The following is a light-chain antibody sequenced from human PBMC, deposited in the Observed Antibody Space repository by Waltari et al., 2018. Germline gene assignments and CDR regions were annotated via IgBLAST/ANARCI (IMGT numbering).Light chain of an antibody. CDR1: QSIIGW. Sequence: DIQMTQSPSTLSASIGDRVTITCRARQSIIGWLAWYQQKPGKAPTLRIYKASSLESGVPSRCSGSGSGTEFTLPISSLQPDDFATYYCQQYNSYSTWTFGQGTKVEIK. CDR2: KAS. CDR3: QQYNSYSTWT. V-gene: IGKV1-5*03. J-gene: IGKJ1*01.